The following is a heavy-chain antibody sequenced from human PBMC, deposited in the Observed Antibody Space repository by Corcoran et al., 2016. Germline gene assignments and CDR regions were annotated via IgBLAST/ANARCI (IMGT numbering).Heavy chain of an antibody. CDR3: ARAYYDSSGYHLNFDY. CDR2: MNPNSGNT. J-gene: IGHJ4*02. Sequence: QVQLVQSGAEVKKPGASVKVSCKASGYTFTSYDINWVRQATGQGLEWMGWMNPNSGNTGYAQKFQGRVTMTRNTSIRTAYMELSSLRSEDTAVYYCARAYYDSSGYHLNFDYWGQGTLVTVSS. V-gene: IGHV1-8*01. CDR1: GYTFTSYD. D-gene: IGHD3-22*01.